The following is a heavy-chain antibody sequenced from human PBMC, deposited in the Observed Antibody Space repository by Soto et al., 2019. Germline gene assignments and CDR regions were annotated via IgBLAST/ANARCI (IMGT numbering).Heavy chain of an antibody. V-gene: IGHV5-51*01. Sequence: PGESLKISCQVSGYIFSTYWVSCVLQMRGKGLEWMGIIYPGDSDTRYSPSFQGEVTISADKSVTTAYLQWNSLKASDTAIYYCARQPAWGASKVAMGVWGQGTTVTVSS. J-gene: IGHJ6*02. CDR3: ARQPAWGASKVAMGV. CDR2: IYPGDSDT. CDR1: GYIFSTYW. D-gene: IGHD7-27*01.